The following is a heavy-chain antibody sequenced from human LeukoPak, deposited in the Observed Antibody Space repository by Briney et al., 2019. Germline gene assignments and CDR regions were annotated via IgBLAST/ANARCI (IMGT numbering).Heavy chain of an antibody. J-gene: IGHJ5*02. CDR2: FYYSGST. D-gene: IGHD6-19*01. CDR1: GDSISSSSYY. Sequence: KTSETLSLTCTVSGDSISSSSYYWGWIRQPPGKGRELIGSFYYSGSTFYNPSLKSRVTISVDTCKNQFSLKLSSGTAADTAVYYCARGYSSGFHLPNWFDPWGQGTLVTVSS. V-gene: IGHV4-39*07. CDR3: ARGYSSGFHLPNWFDP.